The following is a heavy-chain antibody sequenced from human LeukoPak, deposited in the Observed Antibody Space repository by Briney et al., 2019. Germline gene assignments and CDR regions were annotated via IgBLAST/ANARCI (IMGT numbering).Heavy chain of an antibody. J-gene: IGHJ4*02. CDR3: VRDGYNQGFDY. CDR2: INPNSGGT. Sequence: GASVKVSCKASGYTFTSYGISWVRQAPGQGLEWMGWINPNSGGTNYAQKFQGRVTMTRDTSISTAYMELSRLRSDDTAVYYCVRDGYNQGFDYWGQGTLVTVSS. V-gene: IGHV1-2*02. CDR1: GYTFTSYG. D-gene: IGHD5-24*01.